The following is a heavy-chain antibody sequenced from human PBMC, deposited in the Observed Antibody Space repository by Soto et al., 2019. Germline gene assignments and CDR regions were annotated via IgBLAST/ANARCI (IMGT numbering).Heavy chain of an antibody. Sequence: SLRLSCAASGFTFSSYAMSWVRQAPGKGLEWVSAISGSGGSTYYADSVKGRFTISRDNSKNTLYLQMNSLRAEDTAVYYCAKVTGPYYDFWSGKNNWFDPWGQGTLVTVSS. V-gene: IGHV3-23*01. J-gene: IGHJ5*02. CDR1: GFTFSSYA. CDR3: AKVTGPYYDFWSGKNNWFDP. CDR2: ISGSGGST. D-gene: IGHD3-3*01.